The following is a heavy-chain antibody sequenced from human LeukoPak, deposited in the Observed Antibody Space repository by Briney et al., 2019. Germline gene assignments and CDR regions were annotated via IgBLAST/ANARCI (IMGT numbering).Heavy chain of an antibody. CDR2: ISSSSSYI. CDR1: GFTFSSYS. D-gene: IGHD6-13*01. Sequence: PGGSLRLSCAASGFTFSSYSMNWVRQAPGKRLEWVSSISSSSSYIYYADSVKGRFTISRDNAKNSLYLQMNSLRAEDTAVYYCARDWAAAAAFDYWGQGTLATVSS. V-gene: IGHV3-21*01. CDR3: ARDWAAAAAFDY. J-gene: IGHJ4*02.